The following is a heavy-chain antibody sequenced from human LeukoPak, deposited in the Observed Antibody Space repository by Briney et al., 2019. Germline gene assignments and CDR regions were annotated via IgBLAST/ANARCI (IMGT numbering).Heavy chain of an antibody. CDR3: VSRVVVVTANDKSDAFDV. CDR2: IYYTGSS. V-gene: IGHV4-59*01. D-gene: IGHD2-21*02. CDR1: GGSISSYY. J-gene: IGHJ3*01. Sequence: SETLSLTCTVSGGSISSYYWNWVRQTPGEGLEWIGYIYYTGSSNYNPSLKSRVTISLDTSKNQFSLKLSSVTAADTAVYYCVSRVVVVTANDKSDAFDVWGQGTVVTVSS.